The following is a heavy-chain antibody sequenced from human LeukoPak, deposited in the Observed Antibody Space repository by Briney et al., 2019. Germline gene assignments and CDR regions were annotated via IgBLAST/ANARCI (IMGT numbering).Heavy chain of an antibody. Sequence: GGSLRLSCAASGFTVITNDMTWVRQAPGKGLEWVSVLYSDGNTKYADSVQGRFTISRDNSKSTLYLEMNSLSPDDTAVYYCARGVEPLAANTLAYWGQGTLVAVSS. CDR3: ARGVEPLAANTLAY. CDR2: LYSDGNT. D-gene: IGHD1-14*01. J-gene: IGHJ4*02. V-gene: IGHV3-53*01. CDR1: GFTVITND.